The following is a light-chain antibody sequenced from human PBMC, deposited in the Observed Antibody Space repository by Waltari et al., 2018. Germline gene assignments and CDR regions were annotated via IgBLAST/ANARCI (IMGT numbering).Light chain of an antibody. J-gene: IGKJ2*01. CDR1: QSILTW. Sequence: DTQMTQSPSTLSASVGDRVTITCRASQSILTWLAWYQQKPGKAPRLLIYKAFNLESGVPGRFSGRASGTEFNLTISSLQPDDSATYYCQQYHDYSAFGQGTKLEIK. CDR3: QQYHDYSA. CDR2: KAF. V-gene: IGKV1-5*03.